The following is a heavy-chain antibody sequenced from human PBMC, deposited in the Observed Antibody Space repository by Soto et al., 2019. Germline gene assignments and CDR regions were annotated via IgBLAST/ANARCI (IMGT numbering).Heavy chain of an antibody. CDR1: GFIFSNYV. CDR3: AREVLWSRYFDY. Sequence: QVQLVESGGGVVQPGRSLRLSCAASGFIFSNYVMYWVRQAPGKGLECVAFMSYDGTTKYYADSVKGRFTISRDNSKNTLYLQMNSLRPEDTGVYYCAREVLWSRYFDYWGQGTRVTVSS. J-gene: IGHJ4*02. D-gene: IGHD3-10*01. V-gene: IGHV3-30-3*01. CDR2: MSYDGTTK.